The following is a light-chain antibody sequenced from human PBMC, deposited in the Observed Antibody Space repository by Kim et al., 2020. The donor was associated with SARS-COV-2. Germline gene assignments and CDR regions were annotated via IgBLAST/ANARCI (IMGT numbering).Light chain of an antibody. CDR3: QAWDSSTGV. CDR2: QDS. Sequence: SVSPGQTARITCSGDKLGDKYACWYQQKPGQPPVLVIYQDSKRPSGIPERFSGSNSGNTATLTISGTQAMDEADYYCQAWDSSTGVFGGGTQLTVL. CDR1: KLGDKY. J-gene: IGLJ3*02. V-gene: IGLV3-1*01.